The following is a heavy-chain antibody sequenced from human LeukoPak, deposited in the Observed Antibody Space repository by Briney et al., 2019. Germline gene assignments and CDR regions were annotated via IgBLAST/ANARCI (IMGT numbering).Heavy chain of an antibody. J-gene: IGHJ3*02. CDR2: VYYSGST. V-gene: IGHV4-39*07. Sequence: PSETLSLTCTVSGGSISTTNYYWGWIRQSPGKGLEWFGCVYYSGSTYYNPSLKSRVTISVDTSKNQFSLKLSSVTAADTAVYYCARGFGSGSYSRAAFDIWGQGTMVTVSS. CDR1: GGSISTTNYY. D-gene: IGHD3-10*01. CDR3: ARGFGSGSYSRAAFDI.